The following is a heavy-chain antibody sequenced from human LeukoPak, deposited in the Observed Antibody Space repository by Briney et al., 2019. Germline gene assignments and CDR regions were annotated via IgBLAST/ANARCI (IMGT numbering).Heavy chain of an antibody. CDR1: GFTFSNYG. J-gene: IGHJ6*03. CDR2: IRYDGSNK. V-gene: IGHV3-30*02. D-gene: IGHD1-14*01. Sequence: GGSLRLSCAASGFTFSNYGMHWVRQAPGKGLEWVAFIRYDGSNKYYADSVKGRFTISRDNSKNTLYLQMNSLRAEDTAVYYCARDRGNQRGYYYYYMDVWGKGTTVTVSS. CDR3: ARDRGNQRGYYYYYMDV.